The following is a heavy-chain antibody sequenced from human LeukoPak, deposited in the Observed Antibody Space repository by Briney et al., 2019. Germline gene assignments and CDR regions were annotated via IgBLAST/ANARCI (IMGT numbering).Heavy chain of an antibody. CDR3: ARHVGGTNRFDS. CDR1: GGFSVSSSSY. V-gene: IGHV4-39*01. CDR2: ISYIGST. D-gene: IGHD1-26*01. Sequence: PSETLSLTCSVSGGFSVSSSSYWGWIRQPPGKGPEWIGSISYIGSTYYNPVLKSRVTISIDTSKNEFSVSLRSVTAADTAVYYCARHVGGTNRFDSWGQGILVTVSS. J-gene: IGHJ5*02.